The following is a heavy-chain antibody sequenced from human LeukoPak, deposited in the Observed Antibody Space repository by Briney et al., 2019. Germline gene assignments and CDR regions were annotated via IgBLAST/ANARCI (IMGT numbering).Heavy chain of an antibody. CDR3: ARDYDSSGYYHY. CDR1: GGSFSGYY. V-gene: IGHV4-34*01. J-gene: IGHJ4*02. CDR2: INHSGST. Sequence: PSETLSLTCAVYGGSFSGYYWSWIRQPPGKGLEWIGEINHSGSTNYNPSLKSRVTISVDTSKNQFSLKLSSVTAADTAVYYCARDYDSSGYYHYWGQGTLVTVSS. D-gene: IGHD3-22*01.